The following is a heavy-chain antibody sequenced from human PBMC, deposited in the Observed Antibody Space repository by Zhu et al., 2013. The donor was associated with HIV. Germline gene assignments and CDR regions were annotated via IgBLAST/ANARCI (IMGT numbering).Heavy chain of an antibody. CDR2: INPYGGST. Sequence: QVQLVQSGAEVKKPGASVKVSCRASGYIFTSYYLHWVRQAPGQGLEWMGIINPYGGSTTYAQKFQGRVTMTRDTSTSTVYMEMSSLRSEDTALYYCARFAGNGSGCSDHWGQGTLVTVSS. V-gene: IGHV1-46*03. CDR1: GYIFTSYY. D-gene: IGHD6-19*01. CDR3: ARFAGNGSGCSDH. J-gene: IGHJ4*02.